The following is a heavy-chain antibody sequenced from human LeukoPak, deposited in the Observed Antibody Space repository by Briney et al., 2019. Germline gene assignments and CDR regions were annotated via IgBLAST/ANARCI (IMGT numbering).Heavy chain of an antibody. D-gene: IGHD2-2*01. Sequence: MEGVGQTPSKGLEGVAVIWSDESAEYYADYMKGQFTISRDNSKNMVYLQRNSLRAEDTAVYYCARHRGRYSRSLDFWGQGTLVTVAS. CDR3: ARHRGRYSRSLDF. J-gene: IGHJ4*02. V-gene: IGHV3-33*01. CDR2: IWSDESAE.